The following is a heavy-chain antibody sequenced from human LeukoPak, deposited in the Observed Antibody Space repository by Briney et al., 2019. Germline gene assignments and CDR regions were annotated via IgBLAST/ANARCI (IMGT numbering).Heavy chain of an antibody. D-gene: IGHD2-21*02. Sequence: GGSLRLSCAASGFTFSTYAMNWVRQAPRKGLEWVSAISGSGGGTYYADSVKGRFTISRDNSKNTLYLQMNSLRAEDTAVYYCAKMRASCGADCYSPVAFDIWGQGTMVTVSS. V-gene: IGHV3-23*01. CDR2: ISGSGGGT. CDR1: GFTFSTYA. J-gene: IGHJ3*02. CDR3: AKMRASCGADCYSPVAFDI.